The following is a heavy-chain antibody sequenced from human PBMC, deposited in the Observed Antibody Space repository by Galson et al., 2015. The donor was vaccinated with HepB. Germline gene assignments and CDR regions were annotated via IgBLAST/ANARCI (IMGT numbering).Heavy chain of an antibody. CDR1: GGSISSYY. J-gene: IGHJ4*02. CDR2: IYYSGST. D-gene: IGHD4-17*01. CDR3: ASQTTVHTNYFDY. V-gene: IGHV4-59*01. Sequence: ETLSLTCTVSGGSISSYYWSWIRQPPGKGLEWIGYIYYSGSTNYNPSLKSRVTISVDTSKNQFSLKLSSVTAADTAVYYCASQTTVHTNYFDYWGQGTLVTVSS.